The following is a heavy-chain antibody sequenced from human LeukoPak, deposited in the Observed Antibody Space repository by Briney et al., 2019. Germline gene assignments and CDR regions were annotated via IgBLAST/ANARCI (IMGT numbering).Heavy chain of an antibody. V-gene: IGHV4-59*08. J-gene: IGHJ3*02. CDR3: ARQRLGVGHAFDI. CDR2: IYYSGST. D-gene: IGHD1-26*01. CDR1: GGSISSYY. Sequence: SETLSLTCTVSGGSISSYYWSWIRQPPGKGLEWIGYIYYSGSTNYNPSLKSRVTISVDTSKNQFSLKLSSVTAADTAVYYCARQRLGVGHAFDIWGQGTMVTVSS.